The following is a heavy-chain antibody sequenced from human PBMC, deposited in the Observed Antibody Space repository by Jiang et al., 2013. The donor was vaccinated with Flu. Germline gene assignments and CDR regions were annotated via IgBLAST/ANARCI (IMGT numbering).Heavy chain of an antibody. CDR3: ARDFWSDYTYYFDQ. D-gene: IGHD3-3*01. CDR1: GFSLTTSGVG. J-gene: IGHJ4*02. Sequence: PTQTLTLTCTFSGFSLTTSGVGVGWIRQPPGKAPEWLALIYWDDDQRYSPSLKNRLTITKDTSKNQVVLTMTNMDPVDTATYYCARDFWSDYTYYFDQWGQGALVTVSS. V-gene: IGHV2-5*02. CDR2: IYWDDDQ.